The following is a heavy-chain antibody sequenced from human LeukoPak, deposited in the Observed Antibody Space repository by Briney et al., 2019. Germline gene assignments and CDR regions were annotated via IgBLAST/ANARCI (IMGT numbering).Heavy chain of an antibody. CDR1: GGSISSSSYY. Sequence: SETLSLTCTVSGGSISSSSYYWGWLRQPPGKGLEWIGGIYYSGSTYYNPSLKSRVTISVDTSKNQFSLKLSSVTAADTAVYYCARHGGEYYDILTGYFNPKEFDYWGQGTLVTVSS. J-gene: IGHJ4*02. CDR2: IYYSGST. V-gene: IGHV4-39*01. D-gene: IGHD3-9*01. CDR3: ARHGGEYYDILTGYFNPKEFDY.